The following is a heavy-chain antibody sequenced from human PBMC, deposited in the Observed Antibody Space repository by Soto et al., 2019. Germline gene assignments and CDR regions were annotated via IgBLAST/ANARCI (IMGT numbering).Heavy chain of an antibody. J-gene: IGHJ6*02. D-gene: IGHD3-10*01. CDR3: AKDRGYYGSGSYYAYYYYGMDV. CDR1: GFTFSSYG. V-gene: IGHV3-30*18. Sequence: GGSLRLSCAASGFTFSSYGMHWVRQAPGKGLEWVAVISYDGSNKYYADSVKGRFTISRDNSKNTLYLQMNSLRAEDKAVYYCAKDRGYYGSGSYYAYYYYGMDVWGQGTTVTVSS. CDR2: ISYDGSNK.